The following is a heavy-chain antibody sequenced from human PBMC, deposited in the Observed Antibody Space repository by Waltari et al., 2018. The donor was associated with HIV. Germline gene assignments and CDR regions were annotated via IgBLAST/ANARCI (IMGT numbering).Heavy chain of an antibody. CDR2: INHSGST. Sequence: QVQLQQWGAGLLKPSETLSLTCAVYGGSFSGYYWSWIRQPPGKGLEWIGEINHSGSTNYNPSLKSRVTISVDTSKNQFSLKLSSVTAADTAVYYCARGSAKPVDYWGQGTLVTVSS. V-gene: IGHV4-34*01. CDR1: GGSFSGYY. D-gene: IGHD3-3*01. CDR3: ARGSAKPVDY. J-gene: IGHJ4*02.